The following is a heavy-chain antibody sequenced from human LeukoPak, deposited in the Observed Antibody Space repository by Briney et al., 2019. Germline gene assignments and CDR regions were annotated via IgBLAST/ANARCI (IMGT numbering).Heavy chain of an antibody. CDR1: GYTFTSYA. Sequence: ASVKVSCKASGYTFTSYAMNWVRQAPGQGLEWMGWINTNTGNPTYAQGFTGRFAFSWDTSAGTAYLEISSLKAEDTAVYYCARTYYDFWSGPGPPDYWGQGTLVTVSS. CDR3: ARTYYDFWSGPGPPDY. CDR2: INTNTGNP. J-gene: IGHJ4*02. D-gene: IGHD3-3*01. V-gene: IGHV7-4-1*02.